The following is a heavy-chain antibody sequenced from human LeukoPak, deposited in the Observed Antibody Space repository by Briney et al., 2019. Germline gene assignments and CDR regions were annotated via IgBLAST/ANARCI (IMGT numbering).Heavy chain of an antibody. CDR3: ARFYGSGSYEENWFDP. V-gene: IGHV4-39*07. Sequence: SSYSMNWVRQAPGKGLEWIGSIYYSGSTYYNPSLKSRVTISVDTSKNQFSLKLSSVTAADTAVYYCARFYGSGSYEENWFDPWGQGTLVTVSS. J-gene: IGHJ5*02. CDR2: IYYSGST. D-gene: IGHD3-10*01. CDR1: SSYS.